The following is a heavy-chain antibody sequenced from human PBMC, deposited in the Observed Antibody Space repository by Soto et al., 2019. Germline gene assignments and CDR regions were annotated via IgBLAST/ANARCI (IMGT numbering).Heavy chain of an antibody. Sequence: ASVKVSCKTSGYTFSNCGITWVRQAPGQPLEWLGWISLYSDGTNYAQKFQGRVSMTTDTSTTTAYMELRSLRSDDTAVYYCARVVPGAEAWFGPWGHGTLVTVSS. J-gene: IGHJ5*02. CDR2: ISLYSDGT. D-gene: IGHD2-2*01. CDR1: GYTFSNCG. CDR3: ARVVPGAEAWFGP. V-gene: IGHV1-18*01.